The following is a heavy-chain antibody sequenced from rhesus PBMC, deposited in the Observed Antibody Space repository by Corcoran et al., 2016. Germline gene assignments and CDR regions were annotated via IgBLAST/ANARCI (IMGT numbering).Heavy chain of an antibody. Sequence: QVTLKESGPALMKPTQTLTLTCSFSGFSLSTSGMGVGWIRQPSRKTLEWLALIYWDDDKRYSTSLKSMLTISKDTSKSQVVLTMTNMDPVDTATYYCARAYSSRYFDYWGQGVLVTVSS. CDR3: ARAYSSRYFDY. CDR1: GFSLSTSGMG. V-gene: IGHV2-1*01. J-gene: IGHJ4*01. CDR2: IYWDDDK. D-gene: IGHD6-19*01.